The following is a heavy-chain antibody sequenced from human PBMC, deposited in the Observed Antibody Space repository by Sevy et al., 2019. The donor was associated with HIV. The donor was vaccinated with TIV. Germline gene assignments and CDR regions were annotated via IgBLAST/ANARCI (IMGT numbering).Heavy chain of an antibody. CDR2: INHSGST. J-gene: IGHJ4*02. D-gene: IGHD2-2*02. Sequence: SETLSLTCAVYGGSFSGYYWSWIRQPPGKGLEWIGEINHSGSTNYNPSLKSRVTISVETSKNQFSLKLRSVTAADTAVYYCARERGYCSSTSCYRKDYFDYWGQGTLVTVSS. CDR1: GGSFSGYY. CDR3: ARERGYCSSTSCYRKDYFDY. V-gene: IGHV4-34*01.